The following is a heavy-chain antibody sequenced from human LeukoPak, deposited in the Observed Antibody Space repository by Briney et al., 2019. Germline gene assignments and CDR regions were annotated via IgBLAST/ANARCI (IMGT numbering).Heavy chain of an antibody. CDR1: GYTFTDFG. V-gene: IGHV1-18*01. Sequence: ASVKVSCKASGYTFTDFGITWVRQAPGQGLEWVGWISSYNGNTNYEQKFQGRVTMTTDTATTTAYMELTSLTSDDTAVYFCARDRVSGSRTGHYYYALDIWGQGTPVTVSS. CDR3: ARDRVSGSRTGHYYYALDI. CDR2: ISSYNGNT. J-gene: IGHJ6*02. D-gene: IGHD1-26*01.